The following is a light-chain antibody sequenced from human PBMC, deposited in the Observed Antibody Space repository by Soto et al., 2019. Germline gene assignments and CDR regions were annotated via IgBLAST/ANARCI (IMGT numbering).Light chain of an antibody. CDR2: LGS. J-gene: IGKJ5*01. CDR1: RSLLHTDGYNY. CDR3: MQALQTPIT. V-gene: IGKV2-28*01. Sequence: DIVMTQSPLSLSVTPGEPASISCRSSRSLLHTDGYNYLDWYLQKPGQSPQLLIYLGSNRAAGVPDRLSGSLSGTDFAQKVSRVEVEDVGVYYCMQALQTPITFGQGTRLEIK.